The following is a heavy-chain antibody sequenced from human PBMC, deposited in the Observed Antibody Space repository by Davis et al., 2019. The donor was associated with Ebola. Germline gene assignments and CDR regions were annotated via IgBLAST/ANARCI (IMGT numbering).Heavy chain of an antibody. CDR2: INHSGST. V-gene: IGHV4-34*01. D-gene: IGHD3-10*01. CDR3: ARRSGKFDP. J-gene: IGHJ5*02. CDR1: GGSFSGYY. Sequence: MPSETLSLTCVVYGGSFSGYYWSWIRQPPGKGLEWIGEINHSGSTNYNPSLKSRVTISVDTSKNQFSLKVNSVTAADTAVYYCARRSGKFDPWGQGTLVTVSS.